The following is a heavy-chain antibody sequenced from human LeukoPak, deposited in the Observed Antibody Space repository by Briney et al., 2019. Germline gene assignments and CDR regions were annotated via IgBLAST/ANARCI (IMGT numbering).Heavy chain of an antibody. CDR3: AKVYDILTGYSDY. Sequence: GGSLRLSCAASGFTFSNYAMNWVRQAPGKGLEWVSVIRSSGSGGSTYYADSVKGRFTISRDNSKNTLYLQMNSLRAEDTAVYYCAKVYDILTGYSDYWGQGTLVTVSS. V-gene: IGHV3-23*01. CDR2: IRSSGSGGST. CDR1: GFTFSNYA. D-gene: IGHD3-9*01. J-gene: IGHJ4*02.